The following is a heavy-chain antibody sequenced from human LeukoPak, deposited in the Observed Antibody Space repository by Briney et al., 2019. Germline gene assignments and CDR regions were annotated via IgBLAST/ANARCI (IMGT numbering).Heavy chain of an antibody. J-gene: IGHJ4*02. CDR3: ARDPIHRDDYNAE. Sequence: SPSETLSLTCTASGPSISNFYWSWIRQPPGRGLEWVGSINYSGTTNYNPSLKSRVTMSVDTFKNQVSLKLNSVTAADTAVYYCARDPIHRDDYNAEWGQGVLVSVSS. V-gene: IGHV4-59*01. CDR1: GPSISNFY. D-gene: IGHD5-24*01. CDR2: INYSGTT.